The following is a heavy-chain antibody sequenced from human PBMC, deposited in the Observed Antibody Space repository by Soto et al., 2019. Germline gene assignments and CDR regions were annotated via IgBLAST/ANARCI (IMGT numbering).Heavy chain of an antibody. Sequence: QVQLVQSGAEVKKPGSSVKVSCKASGGTFSSYAISWVRQAPGQGLEWMGGIIPIFGTANYAQKFQGRVTITADESTSTAYMELSSLRSEDTAVYYCVRPLHYYDSRAQGFDYWGQGTLVTVSS. CDR3: VRPLHYYDSRAQGFDY. J-gene: IGHJ4*02. V-gene: IGHV1-69*01. CDR1: GGTFSSYA. D-gene: IGHD3-22*01. CDR2: IIPIFGTA.